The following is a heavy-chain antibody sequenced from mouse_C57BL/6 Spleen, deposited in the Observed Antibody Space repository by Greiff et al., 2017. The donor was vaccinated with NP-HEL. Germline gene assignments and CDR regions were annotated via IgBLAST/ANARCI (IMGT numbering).Heavy chain of an antibody. J-gene: IGHJ4*01. CDR1: GYTFTSYW. CDR3: AVYYGIYAMDY. D-gene: IGHD2-1*01. CDR2: IDPSDSET. Sequence: QVHVKQPGAELVRPGSSVKLSCKASGYTFTSYWMHWVKQRPIQGLEWIGNIDPSDSETHYNQKFKDKATLTVDKSSSTAYMQLSSLTSEDSAVYYCAVYYGIYAMDYWGQGTSVTVSS. V-gene: IGHV1-52*01.